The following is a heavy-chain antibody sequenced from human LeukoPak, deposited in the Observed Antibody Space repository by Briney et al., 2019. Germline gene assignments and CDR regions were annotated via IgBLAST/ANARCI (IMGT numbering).Heavy chain of an antibody. V-gene: IGHV4-59*12. J-gene: IGHJ5*02. CDR2: IDSSGIT. D-gene: IGHD3-10*01. Sequence: PSETLSLTCTVSGGSISSFYYTWIRQPPGKGLEWIGYIDSSGITNYNSSLNSRVTISLDTSQNQFSLKLSSVTAADTAVYYCARSKPYYYYGSGSYYGNNWFDPWGQGTLVTVSS. CDR3: ARSKPYYYYGSGSYYGNNWFDP. CDR1: GGSISSFY.